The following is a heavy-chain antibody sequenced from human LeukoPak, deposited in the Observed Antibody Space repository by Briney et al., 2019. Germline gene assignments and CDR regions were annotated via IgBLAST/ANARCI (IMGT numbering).Heavy chain of an antibody. CDR1: GFTFSGYS. Sequence: GRSLRLSCAASGFTFSGYSMNWVRQAPGKGLEYVSYISSSSGTIYHADSVKGRFTISRDNAKNSLYLQMNSLRDEDTAVYYCARETRYAFDIWGQGTMVTVSS. V-gene: IGHV3-48*02. CDR3: ARETRYAFDI. CDR2: ISSSSGTI. J-gene: IGHJ3*02.